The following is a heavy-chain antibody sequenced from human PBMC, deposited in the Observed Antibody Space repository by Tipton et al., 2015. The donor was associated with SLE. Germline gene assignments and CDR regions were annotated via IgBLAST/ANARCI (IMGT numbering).Heavy chain of an antibody. CDR1: GDSISGSAYF. V-gene: IGHV4-39*07. CDR2: IYYSGTT. Sequence: GLVKPSETLSLTCTVSGDSISGSAYFWAWIRQPPGRGLERIATIYYSGTTYYRPSLKSRVTISVDTSKNQFSLRLNSVTAADTAMYFCARHGSSVAVALGDWGQGTLVTVSP. CDR3: ARHGSSVAVALGD. D-gene: IGHD6-19*01. J-gene: IGHJ4*02.